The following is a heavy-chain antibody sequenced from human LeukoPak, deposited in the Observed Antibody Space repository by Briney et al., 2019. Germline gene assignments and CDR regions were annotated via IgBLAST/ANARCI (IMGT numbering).Heavy chain of an antibody. CDR2: ISGSGGST. V-gene: IGHV3-23*01. D-gene: IGHD2-15*01. J-gene: IGHJ1*01. CDR3: DKEISGYCSGGSCYSGYFQH. CDR1: GSTFSSYA. Sequence: GGSLRLSCAASGSTFSSYAMSWVRQAPGKGLEWVSAISGSGGSTYYADSVKGRFTISRDNSKNTLYLQMSSLRAEDTAVYYCDKEISGYCSGGSCYSGYFQHWGQGTLVTVSS.